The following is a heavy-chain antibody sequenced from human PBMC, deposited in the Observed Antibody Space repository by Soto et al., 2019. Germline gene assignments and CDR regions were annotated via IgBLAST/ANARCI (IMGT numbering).Heavy chain of an antibody. CDR2: ISYDGSNK. Sequence: PGGSLRLSCAASGFTFSSYAMHRVRQAPGKGLEWVAVISYDGSNKYYADSVKGRLTISRDNSKNTLYLQMNSLRAEDTAVYYCARDRLRWLQLGLEFDYWGQGTLVTVS. J-gene: IGHJ4*02. CDR1: GFTFSSYA. D-gene: IGHD5-12*01. V-gene: IGHV3-30-3*01. CDR3: ARDRLRWLQLGLEFDY.